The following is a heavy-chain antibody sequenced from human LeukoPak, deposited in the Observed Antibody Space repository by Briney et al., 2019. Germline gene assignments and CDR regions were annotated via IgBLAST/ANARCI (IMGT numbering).Heavy chain of an antibody. CDR1: GGSISSYY. D-gene: IGHD3-3*01. V-gene: IGHV4-4*07. J-gene: IGHJ4*02. CDR3: ASGYYDFWSGYYVD. CDR2: IYTSGST. Sequence: PETLSLTCTVSGGSISSYYWSWIRQPAGKGLEWIGRIYTSGSTNYNPSLKSRVTMSVDTSKNQFSLKLSSVTAADTAVYYCASGYYDFWSGYYVDWGQGTLVTVSS.